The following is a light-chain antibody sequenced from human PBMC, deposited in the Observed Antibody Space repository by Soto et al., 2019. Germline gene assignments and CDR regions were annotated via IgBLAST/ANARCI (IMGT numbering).Light chain of an antibody. Sequence: EIVLTQYPGTLSLSPGERATLSCRASQSVTSSYLAWYQQKPGQAPRLFIYAASSRATGIPDRFSGSGSGTDFTLTISRLEPDDFAMYYCQQYGSSTWTFGQGTKVEIK. CDR3: QQYGSSTWT. V-gene: IGKV3-20*01. CDR1: QSVTSSY. CDR2: AAS. J-gene: IGKJ1*01.